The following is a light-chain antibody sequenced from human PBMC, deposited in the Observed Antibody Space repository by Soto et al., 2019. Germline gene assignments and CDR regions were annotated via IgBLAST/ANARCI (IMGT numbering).Light chain of an antibody. Sequence: QSVLTQPPSVSGAPGQRVTISCTGSSSNIGAGYDVHWYQQLPGTAPKLLIYGNNKRPSGVPDRISGSKSGTSDSLAITGLRAEDEADYYCQSYDRSLNGYVFGTGTKVTVL. CDR3: QSYDRSLNGYV. V-gene: IGLV1-40*01. J-gene: IGLJ1*01. CDR1: SSNIGAGYD. CDR2: GNN.